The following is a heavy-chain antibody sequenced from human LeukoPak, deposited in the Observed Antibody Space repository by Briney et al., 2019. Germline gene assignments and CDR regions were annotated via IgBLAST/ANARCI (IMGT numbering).Heavy chain of an antibody. CDR2: ISSSSSYI. Sequence: GGSQRLSCAASGFTFSSYSMNWVRQAPGKGLEWVSSISSSSSYIYYADSVKGRFTISRDNAKNSLYLQMNSLRAEDTAVYYCARDKAPKYYDILTGPFDYWGQGTLVTVSS. CDR1: GFTFSSYS. CDR3: ARDKAPKYYDILTGPFDY. J-gene: IGHJ4*02. V-gene: IGHV3-21*01. D-gene: IGHD3-9*01.